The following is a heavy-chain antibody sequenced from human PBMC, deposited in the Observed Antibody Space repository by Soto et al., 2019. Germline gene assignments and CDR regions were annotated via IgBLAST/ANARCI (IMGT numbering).Heavy chain of an antibody. J-gene: IGHJ4*02. CDR2: IRSKANSYAT. D-gene: IGHD2-15*01. CDR1: GFTFSGSA. CDR3: VVEAATPRSVEC. Sequence: GGSLRLSCAASGFTFSGSAMHWVRQASGKGLEWVGRIRSKANSYATAYAASVKGRFTISRDDSKNTAYLQMNSLKTEFMAVYYRVVEAATPRSVECWGQGTLITVCS. V-gene: IGHV3-73*01.